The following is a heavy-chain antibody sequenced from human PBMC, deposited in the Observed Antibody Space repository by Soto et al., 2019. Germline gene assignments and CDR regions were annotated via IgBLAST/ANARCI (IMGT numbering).Heavy chain of an antibody. CDR3: ARHSNEYRKSLDN. CDR1: GGSISGYY. V-gene: IGHV4-59*08. D-gene: IGHD4-4*01. J-gene: IGHJ4*02. CDR2: IHYTGSS. Sequence: QLQLQESGPGLVKPSETLSLTCPVSGGSISGYYWSWIRQPPGKGLEWIAFIHYTGSSNSNPSLERRDTMTIDTSKNQFSLKLSSVTAADTAVYYCARHSNEYRKSLDNWGQGTLVTVS.